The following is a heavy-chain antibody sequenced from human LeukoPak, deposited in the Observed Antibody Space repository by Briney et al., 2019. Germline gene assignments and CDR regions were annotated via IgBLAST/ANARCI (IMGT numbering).Heavy chain of an antibody. D-gene: IGHD6-13*01. CDR3: ARDPIGSSSSWYDH. V-gene: IGHV4-34*01. J-gene: IGHJ5*02. CDR1: GGSFSGYY. CDR2: INHSGST. Sequence: SETLSLTCAVYGGSFSGYYWSWIRQPPGKGLEWIGEINHSGSTNYNPSLKSRVTISVDTSKNQFSLKLSSVTAADTAVYYCARDPIGSSSSWYDHWGQGTLVTVSS.